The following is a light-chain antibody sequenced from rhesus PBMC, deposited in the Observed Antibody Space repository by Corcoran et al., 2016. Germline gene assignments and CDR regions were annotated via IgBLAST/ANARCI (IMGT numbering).Light chain of an antibody. CDR2: LVS. J-gene: IGKJ1*01. CDR1: QSLADSDGKTF. CDR3: MQPLRSPWT. Sequence: DIVMIQTPLSLPVSLGEPASISCRSSQSLADSDGKTFLFWYLQKPGQSPHLLMYLVSERAAGVPDRFSGVGSGTDFTLKISRGEAEDVGVYYCMQPLRSPWTFGQGTKVEIK. V-gene: IGKV2-82*02.